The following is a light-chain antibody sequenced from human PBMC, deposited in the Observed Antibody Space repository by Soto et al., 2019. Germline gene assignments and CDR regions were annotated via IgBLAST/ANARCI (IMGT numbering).Light chain of an antibody. CDR3: CSYVDATTNV. Sequence: QSVLTQPAPVSGSPGQSITISCTGTSSTVGGFNVVSWYQQHPGKAPKVIIYEGIKRPSGVSNRFSGSNSGSTASLTISGLQAEVVSDYDCCSYVDATTNVFSTGTK. V-gene: IGLV2-23*01. CDR2: EGI. J-gene: IGLJ1*01. CDR1: SSTVGGFNV.